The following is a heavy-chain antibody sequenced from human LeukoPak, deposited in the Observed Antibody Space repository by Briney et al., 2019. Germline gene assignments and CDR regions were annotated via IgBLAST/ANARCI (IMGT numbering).Heavy chain of an antibody. CDR3: ASCIAAAGLYYYYYYMDV. J-gene: IGHJ6*03. CDR1: GGSMNTY. CDR2: IYYSGST. Sequence: SETLSLTCTVSGGSMNTYWGWIRQPPGKGLEWIGSIYYSGSTYYNPSLKSRVTISVDTSKNQFSLKLSSVTAADTAVYYCASCIAAAGLYYYYYYMDVWGKGTTVTVSS. V-gene: IGHV4-39*01. D-gene: IGHD6-13*01.